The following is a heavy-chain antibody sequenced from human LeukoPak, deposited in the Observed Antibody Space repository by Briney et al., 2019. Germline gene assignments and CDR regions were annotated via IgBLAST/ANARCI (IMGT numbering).Heavy chain of an antibody. CDR2: IYYSGST. CDR3: AKRDDSGGNLVDL. J-gene: IGHJ4*02. D-gene: IGHD3-22*01. CDR1: GGSNRSGSHY. V-gene: IGHV4-39*02. Sequence: SETLSLTCTVSGGSNRSGSHYWAWIRQPPGKGLEWIGSIYYSGSTYYNPSLENRVTISIDTSKNHFSLKLSSLSAADTSVYYCAKRDDSGGNLVDLWGQGTLVTVS.